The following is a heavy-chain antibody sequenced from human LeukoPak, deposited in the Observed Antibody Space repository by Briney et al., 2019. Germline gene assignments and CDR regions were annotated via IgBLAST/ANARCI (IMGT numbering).Heavy chain of an antibody. J-gene: IGHJ4*02. V-gene: IGHV3-23*01. CDR1: GFAFSSYD. CDR3: AKAETTSGYF. CDR2: ISGSGGST. D-gene: IGHD1-7*01. Sequence: GSLRLSCAASGFAFSSYDMSWVRQSPGKGLEWVSAISGSGGSTYYADSVKGRFTISTDNSKNTLYLQMDSLRAEDTAVYYCAKAETTSGYFWGQGTLVTVSS.